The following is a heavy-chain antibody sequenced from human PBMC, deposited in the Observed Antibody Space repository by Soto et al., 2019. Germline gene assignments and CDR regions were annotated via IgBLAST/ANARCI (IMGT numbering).Heavy chain of an antibody. D-gene: IGHD2-2*01. V-gene: IGHV3-21*01. J-gene: IGHJ5*02. CDR1: GFTFSSYS. Sequence: PGGSLRLSCAASGFTFSSYSMNWVRQAPGKGLEWVSSISSSSSYIYYADSVKGRFTISRDNAKNSLHLQMNSLRAEDTAVYYCAREALPYCSSTSCYLQGFDPWGQGTLVTVSS. CDR3: AREALPYCSSTSCYLQGFDP. CDR2: ISSSSSYI.